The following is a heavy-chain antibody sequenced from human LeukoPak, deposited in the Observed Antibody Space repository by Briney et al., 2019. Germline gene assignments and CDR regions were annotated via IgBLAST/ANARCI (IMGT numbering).Heavy chain of an antibody. CDR1: GYTFTSYA. CDR2: ISAYNGNT. Sequence: GASVKVSCKASGYTFTSYAMNWVRQAPGQGLECMGWISAYNGNTNYAQKLQGRVTMTTDTSTSTAYMELRSLRSDDTAVYYCAREGGSGWYYAFDIWGQGTMVTVSS. CDR3: AREGGSGWYYAFDI. V-gene: IGHV1-18*01. D-gene: IGHD6-19*01. J-gene: IGHJ3*02.